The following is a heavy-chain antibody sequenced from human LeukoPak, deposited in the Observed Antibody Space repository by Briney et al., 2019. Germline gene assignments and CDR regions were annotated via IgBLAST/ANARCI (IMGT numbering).Heavy chain of an antibody. CDR3: ARASPRYLSPLGP. CDR2: IYYSGST. V-gene: IGHV4-59*08. CDR1: GGSISSYY. Sequence: SETLSLTCTVSGGSISSYYWSWIRQPPGKGLEWIGYIYYSGSTNYNPSLKSRVTISVDTSKNQFSLKLSSVTAADTAVYYCARASPRYLSPLGPRGQGTLVTVSS. J-gene: IGHJ5*02. D-gene: IGHD1-14*01.